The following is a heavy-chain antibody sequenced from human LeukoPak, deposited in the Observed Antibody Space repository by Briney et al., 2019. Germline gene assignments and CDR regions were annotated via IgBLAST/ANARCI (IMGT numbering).Heavy chain of an antibody. CDR3: ARGLSSSLGAIDY. Sequence: GGSLKLSCAASGFSVSTNYMIWVRQAPGKGLEWVSVIYSAGTTYYADSVKGRFTISRDNSKNMLFLQMNNLRAEDTAVYYCARGLSSSLGAIDYWGQGTLVTVSS. D-gene: IGHD6-13*01. V-gene: IGHV3-66*01. CDR1: GFSVSTNY. J-gene: IGHJ4*02. CDR2: IYSAGTT.